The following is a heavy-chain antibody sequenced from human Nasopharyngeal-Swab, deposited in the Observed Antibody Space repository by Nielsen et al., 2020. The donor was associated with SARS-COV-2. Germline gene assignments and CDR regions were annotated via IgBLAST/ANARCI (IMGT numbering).Heavy chain of an antibody. D-gene: IGHD6-13*01. CDR1: GGTFSSYA. Sequence: SVKVSCKASGGTFSSYAISWVRQAPGQGLEWMGGIIPIFGTANYAQKFQGRVTITADESTSTAYMELSSLRSEDTAVYYCARLPGIAAAGRERYYYYYMDVWGKGTTVPSP. V-gene: IGHV1-69*13. J-gene: IGHJ6*03. CDR3: ARLPGIAAAGRERYYYYYMDV. CDR2: IIPIFGTA.